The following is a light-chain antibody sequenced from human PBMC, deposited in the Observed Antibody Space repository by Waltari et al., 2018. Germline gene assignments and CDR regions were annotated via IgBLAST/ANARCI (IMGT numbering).Light chain of an antibody. J-gene: IGKJ1*01. CDR1: QNLLHTNGLNF. CDR2: GGS. Sequence: DIVMTQTPLSLPITPGEPASISCRSSQNLLHTNGLNFLHWYLQKPGQSPQLLIYGGSNRAAGVPDRFSGSGSGTEFTLRISEVEAEDVGVYYCAQGIAFPPTFGQGTKVEIK. CDR3: AQGIAFPPT. V-gene: IGKV2-40*01.